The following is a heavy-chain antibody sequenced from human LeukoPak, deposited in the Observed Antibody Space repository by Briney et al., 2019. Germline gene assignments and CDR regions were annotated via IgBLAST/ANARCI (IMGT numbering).Heavy chain of an antibody. J-gene: IGHJ4*02. CDR1: GYTFSGHW. D-gene: IGHD1-26*01. V-gene: IGHV1-2*02. Sequence: ASVKVSCKASGYTFSGHWLQWVRQAPGEGLEWMGWINPNSGGTNYAQKFQGRVTMTRDTSISTAYMELSSLRSDDTAVYYCARLKVGMTSIGYWGQGALVTVSS. CDR3: ARLKVGMTSIGY. CDR2: INPNSGGT.